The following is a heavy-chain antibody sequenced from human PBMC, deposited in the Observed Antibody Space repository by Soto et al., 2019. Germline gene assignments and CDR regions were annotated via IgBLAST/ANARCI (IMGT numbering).Heavy chain of an antibody. CDR3: ERRYSSGSCWCQP. Sequence: PSETLSLTCFVSGYSITAGGYYWSWIRDHPGKWLDWIGSFYSSGSIIYNPSLRSRVSISGDASSNQFSMSLTSVTAADTAGYYCERRYSSGSCWCQPWCKGNLVT. V-gene: IGHV4-31*03. CDR1: GYSITAGGYY. J-gene: IGHJ5*02. CDR2: FYSSGSI. D-gene: IGHD6-19*01.